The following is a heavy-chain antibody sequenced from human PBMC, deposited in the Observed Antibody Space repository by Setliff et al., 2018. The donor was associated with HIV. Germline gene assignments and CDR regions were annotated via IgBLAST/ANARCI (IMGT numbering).Heavy chain of an antibody. CDR2: ISWNSGSI. CDR1: GFTFDDYA. D-gene: IGHD1-26*01. CDR3: ARPTNIDTLYYGSQTFYMYYYGLDV. Sequence: GGSLRLSCAASGFTFDDYAMHWVRQAPGKGLEWVSGISWNSGSIGYADSVKGRFTISRDNSKNMLYLQMNSLRADDTAVYFCARPTNIDTLYYGSQTFYMYYYGLDVWGQGTTVTVSS. V-gene: IGHV3-9*01. J-gene: IGHJ6*02.